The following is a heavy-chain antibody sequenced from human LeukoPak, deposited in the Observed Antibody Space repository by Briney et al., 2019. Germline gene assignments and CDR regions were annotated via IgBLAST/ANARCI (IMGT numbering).Heavy chain of an antibody. D-gene: IGHD6-19*01. CDR2: INAGNGNT. V-gene: IGHV1-3*01. CDR3: ARVRGQWLVLDYFDY. Sequence: ASVKVSCKASGYTFTSYAMHWVRQAPGQRLEWMGWINAGNGNTKYSQKFQGRVTITRDTSASTAYMELSSLRSEDTAVYYCARVRGQWLVLDYFDYWGQGTLVTVSS. J-gene: IGHJ4*02. CDR1: GYTFTSYA.